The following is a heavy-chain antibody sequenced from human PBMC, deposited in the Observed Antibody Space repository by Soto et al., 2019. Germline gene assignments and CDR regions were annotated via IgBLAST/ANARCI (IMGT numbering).Heavy chain of an antibody. J-gene: IGHJ4*02. CDR2: ISSSSGYI. CDR3: AREVGSSGSFDY. CDR1: GFIFSSYS. Sequence: GGSLRLSCAASGFIFSSYSMNWVRQAPGKGLEWVSSISSSSGYIYYAESVKGRFTISRDNAKNSLYLQMNSLRAEDTAVYSCAREVGSSGSFDYWGQGTLVTVSS. D-gene: IGHD3-10*01. V-gene: IGHV3-21*01.